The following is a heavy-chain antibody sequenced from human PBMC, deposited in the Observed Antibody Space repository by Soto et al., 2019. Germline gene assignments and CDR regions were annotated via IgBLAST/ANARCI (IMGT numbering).Heavy chain of an antibody. CDR2: ISSSSSTI. D-gene: IGHD1-26*01. CDR3: ARVILRAFFDY. J-gene: IGHJ4*02. CDR1: GFTFSSYS. V-gene: IGHV3-48*01. Sequence: GGSLRLSCAASGFTFSSYSMNWARQAPGKGLEWVSYISSSSSTIYYADSVKGRFTISRDNAKNSLYLQMNSLRAEDTAVYYCARVILRAFFDYWGQGTLVTVSS.